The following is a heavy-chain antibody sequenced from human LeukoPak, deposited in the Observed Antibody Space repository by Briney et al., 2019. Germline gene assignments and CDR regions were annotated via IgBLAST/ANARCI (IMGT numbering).Heavy chain of an antibody. D-gene: IGHD3-10*01. CDR2: IRSKAYGGTT. J-gene: IGHJ4*02. CDR3: TRGVANYYGSGSYYPDY. V-gene: IGHV3-49*04. CDR1: GFTFGDYA. Sequence: PGGSLRLSCIASGFTFGDYAMSWVRQAPGKGLEWVGFIRSKAYGGTTEYAASVKGRFTISRDDSKSIAYLQMNSLKTEDTAVYYCTRGVANYYGSGSYYPDYWGQGTLVTVSS.